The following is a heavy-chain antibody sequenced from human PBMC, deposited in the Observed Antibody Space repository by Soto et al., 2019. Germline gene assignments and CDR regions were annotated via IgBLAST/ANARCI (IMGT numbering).Heavy chain of an antibody. CDR1: GFTFISYA. CDR3: AKDPEAEPVNWLHX. CDR2: ISGSGGST. V-gene: IGHV3-23*01. D-gene: IGHD1-26*01. J-gene: IGHJ5*02. Sequence: GSLRLSFASSGFTFISYAMSWVRQAPGKGLEWVSAISGSGGSTYYSDSVKGRFTISRDNSKNTLYLQMNSLRAEDTAVYYCAKDPEAEPVNWLHXWCQGTLVTVSX.